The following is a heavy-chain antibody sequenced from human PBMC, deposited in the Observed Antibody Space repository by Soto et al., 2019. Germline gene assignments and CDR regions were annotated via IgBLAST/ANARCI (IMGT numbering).Heavy chain of an antibody. CDR3: AKVGRGFLEWLFGFDY. V-gene: IGHV3-23*01. J-gene: IGHJ4*02. CDR2: ISGSGGST. Sequence: GGSLRLSCAASGFTFSSYAMSWVRQAPGKGLEWVSAISGSGGSTYYADSVKGRFTISRDNSKNTLYLQMNSLRAEDTAVYYCAKVGRGFLEWLFGFDYWGQGTLVTVSS. CDR1: GFTFSSYA. D-gene: IGHD3-3*01.